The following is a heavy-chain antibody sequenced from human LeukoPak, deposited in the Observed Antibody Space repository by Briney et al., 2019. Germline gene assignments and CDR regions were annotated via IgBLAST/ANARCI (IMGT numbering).Heavy chain of an antibody. CDR1: GFRFDGHA. CDR3: AKDGRGSGWYSGNWFDP. V-gene: IGHV3-9*01. J-gene: IGHJ5*02. D-gene: IGHD6-19*01. Sequence: PVRSPRLSCAASGFRFDGHAMHWVRQAPGKGLEWVSGISWKSDTRGYADSVKGRFTISRDNVKNSLYLQMNSLRPEDTALYYCAKDGRGSGWYSGNWFDPWGQGTLVIVSS. CDR2: ISWKSDTR.